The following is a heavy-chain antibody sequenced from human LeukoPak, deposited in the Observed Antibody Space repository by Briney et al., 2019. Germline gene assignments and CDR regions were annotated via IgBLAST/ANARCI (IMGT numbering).Heavy chain of an antibody. CDR3: ARGLSGVTGYTYGRGIDY. D-gene: IGHD5-18*01. Sequence: GGSLRLSCTASGFTFSSYCMSRVRQAPGKGLEWVANIKKDGSEKYYVDSVKGRFTISRDNAKTSLYLQMNSLRAEDTALYYCARGLSGVTGYTYGRGIDYWGQGTLVTVSS. V-gene: IGHV3-7*01. CDR1: GFTFSSYC. J-gene: IGHJ4*02. CDR2: IKKDGSEK.